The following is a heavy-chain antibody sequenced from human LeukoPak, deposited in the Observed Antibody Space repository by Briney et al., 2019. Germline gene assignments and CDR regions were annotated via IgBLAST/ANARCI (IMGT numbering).Heavy chain of an antibody. V-gene: IGHV3-23*01. CDR1: GFIFSNYG. D-gene: IGHD3-16*01. Sequence: GGSLRLSCAASGFIFSNYGMSWVRQSPGKGLEWVSRVSASGGRTYYADSVKGRFTISRDNSKNTLSLQMNNLRADDTAVYYCAKDFRRGGPFDYWGQGTLVTVSS. CDR2: VSASGGRT. J-gene: IGHJ4*02. CDR3: AKDFRRGGPFDY.